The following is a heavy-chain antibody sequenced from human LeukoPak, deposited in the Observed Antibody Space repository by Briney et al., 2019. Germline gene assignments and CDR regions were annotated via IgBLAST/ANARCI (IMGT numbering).Heavy chain of an antibody. Sequence: GESLKISCKGSGYSFTSYWIGWVRQMPGKGLEWTGIIYPGDSDTRYSPSFQGQVTISADKSISTAYLQWSSLKASDTAMYYCARGTNYHFYYFDYWGQGTLVTVSS. CDR3: ARGTNYHFYYFDY. J-gene: IGHJ4*02. CDR1: GYSFTSYW. CDR2: IYPGDSDT. D-gene: IGHD1-7*01. V-gene: IGHV5-51*01.